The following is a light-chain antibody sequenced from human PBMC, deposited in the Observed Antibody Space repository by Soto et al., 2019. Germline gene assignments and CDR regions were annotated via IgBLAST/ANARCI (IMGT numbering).Light chain of an antibody. V-gene: IGKV3-15*01. CDR1: QSVSNN. J-gene: IGKJ2*01. CDR3: HQYDDWPPGYT. Sequence: EIVMTQSPATLSVSPGERATLSCRASQSVSNNLAWYQQRLGQAPRLLIHGASTRATGIPARFGGSGSGTEFTLTISSLKSEDFALYYCHQYDDWPPGYTFGQGTKLEI. CDR2: GAS.